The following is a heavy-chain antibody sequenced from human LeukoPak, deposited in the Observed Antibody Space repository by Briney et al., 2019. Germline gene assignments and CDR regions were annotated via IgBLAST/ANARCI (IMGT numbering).Heavy chain of an antibody. V-gene: IGHV1-2*02. J-gene: IGHJ6*03. CDR2: INPNSGDT. Sequence: GASVKVSCKTSGYTFTGYYMHWVRQAPGQGLEWMGWINPNSGDTNYAQKFQGRVTMTRDTSISTAYMELSSLRSDDTAVYYCARPNEYRFCYMDVWGKGTTVTVFS. CDR3: ARPNEYRFCYMDV. CDR1: GYTFTGYY. D-gene: IGHD2-2*01.